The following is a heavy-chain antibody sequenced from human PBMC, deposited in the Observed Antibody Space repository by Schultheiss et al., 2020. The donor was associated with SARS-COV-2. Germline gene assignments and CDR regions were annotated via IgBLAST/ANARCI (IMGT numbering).Heavy chain of an antibody. CDR3: ARDFTARGSGGSFHC. D-gene: IGHD6-19*01. CDR1: GFTFRTYG. Sequence: ASVKVSCKTSGFTFRTYGFSWVRQAPGQGLEWMGWVSAYNGNTNYAQRFQGRVTMTTDTSSSTAYLELSSLRSEDTAVYYCARDFTARGSGGSFHCWGQGTLVTVSS. V-gene: IGHV1-18*04. CDR2: VSAYNGNT. J-gene: IGHJ4*02.